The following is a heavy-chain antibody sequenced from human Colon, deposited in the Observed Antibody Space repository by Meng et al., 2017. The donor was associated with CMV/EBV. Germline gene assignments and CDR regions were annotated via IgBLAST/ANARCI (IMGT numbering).Heavy chain of an antibody. Sequence: ASVYNFDSFGVTWVRQAPGQGLEWMGWVSAENGNTNYAQKFQGRVTVTTDTSTKTAYMELRSLRSDDSAVYYCARAGAAVTTHFDMWGQGTLVTVSS. CDR3: ARAGAAVTTHFDM. V-gene: IGHV1-18*01. CDR1: VYNFDSFG. D-gene: IGHD4-17*01. J-gene: IGHJ4*02. CDR2: VSAENGNT.